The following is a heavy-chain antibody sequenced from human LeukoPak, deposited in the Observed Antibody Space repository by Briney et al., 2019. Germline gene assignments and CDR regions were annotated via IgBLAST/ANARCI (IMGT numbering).Heavy chain of an antibody. D-gene: IGHD3-10*01. Sequence: TLRLSCAASGFSFSSYGMNWVRQAPGKGLEWIGEINHSGSTNYNPSLMSRVTISVDTSKNQFSLKLSSVTAADTAVYFCARQNYGSAPLRYWGQGTLVTVSS. CDR3: ARQNYGSAPLRY. CDR1: GFSFSSYG. V-gene: IGHV4-34*01. J-gene: IGHJ4*02. CDR2: INHSGST.